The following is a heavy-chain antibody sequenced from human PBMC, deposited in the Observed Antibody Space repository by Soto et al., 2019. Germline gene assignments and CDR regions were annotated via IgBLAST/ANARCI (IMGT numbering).Heavy chain of an antibody. CDR2: IYYSGST. D-gene: IGHD2-2*01. CDR3: ARHSSLLGSRVVPGMGLAFDI. V-gene: IGHV4-39*01. J-gene: IGHJ3*02. Sequence: SETLSLTCTVSGGSISSSSYYWGWIRQPPGKGLEWIGSIYYSGSTYYNPSLKSRVTISVDTSKNQFSLKLSSVTAADTAVYYCARHSSLLGSRVVPGMGLAFDIWGQGTMVTVSS. CDR1: GGSISSSSYY.